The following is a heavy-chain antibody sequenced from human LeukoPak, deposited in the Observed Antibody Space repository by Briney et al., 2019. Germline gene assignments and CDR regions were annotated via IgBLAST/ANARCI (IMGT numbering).Heavy chain of an antibody. D-gene: IGHD6-13*01. J-gene: IGHJ4*02. V-gene: IGHV1-69*04. CDR1: GGTFSSYA. CDR2: IIPILGIA. CDR3: ARGGAAAAGRDLDY. Sequence: SVKVSCKASGGTFSSYAISWVRQAPGQGLEWMGRIIPILGIANYAQKLQGRVTITADKSTSTAYMELSSLRSEDTAVYYCARGGAAAAGRDLDYWGQGTLVTVSS.